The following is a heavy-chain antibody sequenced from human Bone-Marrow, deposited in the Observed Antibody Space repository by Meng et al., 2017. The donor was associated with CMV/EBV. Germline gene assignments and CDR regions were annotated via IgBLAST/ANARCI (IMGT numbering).Heavy chain of an antibody. Sequence: ASVKVSCKASGYTFTSYGISWVRQAPGQGLKWMGWISAYNGNTNYAQKLQGRVTMTTDTSTSTAYMELRSLRSDDTAVYYCASPFWSGYYYGMDVWGQGTTVTVSS. CDR3: ASPFWSGYYYGMDV. V-gene: IGHV1-18*01. J-gene: IGHJ6*02. CDR1: GYTFTSYG. CDR2: ISAYNGNT. D-gene: IGHD3-3*01.